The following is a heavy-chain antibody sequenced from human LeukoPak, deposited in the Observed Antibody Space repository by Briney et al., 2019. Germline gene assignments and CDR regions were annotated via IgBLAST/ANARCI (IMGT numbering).Heavy chain of an antibody. CDR2: IWYDGSNK. J-gene: IGHJ5*02. Sequence: GGSVRLSCAASGFTFSSYGIHWVRQAPGKGLEWVAVIWYDGSNKYYADSVKGRFTISRDNSKNTLYLQMNSLRAEDTAVYYCARDAGYSGYDQKDNWFDPWGQGTLVTVSS. D-gene: IGHD5-12*01. V-gene: IGHV3-33*01. CDR3: ARDAGYSGYDQKDNWFDP. CDR1: GFTFSSYG.